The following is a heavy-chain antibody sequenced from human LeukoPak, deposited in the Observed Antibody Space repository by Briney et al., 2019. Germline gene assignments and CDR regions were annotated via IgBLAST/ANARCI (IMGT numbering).Heavy chain of an antibody. CDR3: TTDGRRLRYFDWLLNDDAFDI. J-gene: IGHJ3*02. CDR2: IKSKTDGGTT. D-gene: IGHD3-9*01. V-gene: IGHV3-15*01. Sequence: GGSLRLSCAASGFTFSNAWMSWVRQAPGKGLEWVGRIKSKTDGGTTDYAAPVKGRFTISRDDSKNTLYLQMNSLKTEDTAVYYCTTDGRRLRYFDWLLNDDAFDIWGQGTMVTVSS. CDR1: GFTFSNAW.